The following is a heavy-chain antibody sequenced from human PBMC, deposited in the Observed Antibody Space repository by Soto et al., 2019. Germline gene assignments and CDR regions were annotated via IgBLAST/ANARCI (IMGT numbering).Heavy chain of an antibody. J-gene: IGHJ4*02. V-gene: IGHV3-15*01. CDR1: GFTLSTAW. Sequence: PGRSLRLSCASSGFTLSTAWMCWVRQAPGRALEGGARSKSTTDGGTTDYAAPVKGRFTISRDHSKNTLYLQMNSLKTEDTALDYCSTGGRVGTTFYDPTLNQSYWGQGT. CDR2: SKSTTDGGTT. CDR3: STGGRVGTTFYDPTLNQSY. D-gene: IGHD1-26*01.